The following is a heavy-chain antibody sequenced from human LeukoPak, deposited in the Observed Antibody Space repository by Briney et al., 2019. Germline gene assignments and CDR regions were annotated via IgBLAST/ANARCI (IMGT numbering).Heavy chain of an antibody. D-gene: IGHD3-9*01. V-gene: IGHV4-59*01. CDR3: ARSVYDWDPRYYMDV. Sequence: KTSETLSLTCTVSGGSIRSYYWTWIRQSPGKGLEWIGDVYHSGGTSYNPSLRRRVVISVDTSKNQFSLRLTSVTAADTAIYYCARSVYDWDPRYYMDVWGKGTTVTVSS. CDR2: VYHSGGT. J-gene: IGHJ6*03. CDR1: GGSIRSYY.